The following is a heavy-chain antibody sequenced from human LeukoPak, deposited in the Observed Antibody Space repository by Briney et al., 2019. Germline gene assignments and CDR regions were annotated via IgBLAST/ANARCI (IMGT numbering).Heavy chain of an antibody. J-gene: IGHJ4*02. CDR1: GGSISSYY. D-gene: IGHD1-26*01. Sequence: SETLSLTCTVSGGSISSYYWSWIRQPPGKGLEWIGYIYYSGSTNYNPSLKSRVTISVDTSKNQFSLKLSSVTAADTAVYYRARDSGSYFGFVYWGQGTLVTVSS. V-gene: IGHV4-59*01. CDR2: IYYSGST. CDR3: ARDSGSYFGFVY.